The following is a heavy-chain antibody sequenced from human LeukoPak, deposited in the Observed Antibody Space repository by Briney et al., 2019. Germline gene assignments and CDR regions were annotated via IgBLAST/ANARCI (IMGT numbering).Heavy chain of an antibody. CDR3: ARGSWYFDI. CDR1: GFTFSSYW. V-gene: IGHV4-59*01. CDR2: IFDSGKT. Sequence: GSLRLSCAASGFTFSSYWMSWVRQPPGKGLEWVGTIFDSGKTNYNSSLKSRVTISVDTSNNQFSLKLASMTAADTAVYFCARGSWYFDIWGRGTLVTVSS. J-gene: IGHJ2*01. D-gene: IGHD6-19*01.